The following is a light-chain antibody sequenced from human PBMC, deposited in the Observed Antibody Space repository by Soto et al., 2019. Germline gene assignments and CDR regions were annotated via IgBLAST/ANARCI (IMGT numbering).Light chain of an antibody. CDR3: SSYTSISTYV. CDR1: SSDVGGYNL. V-gene: IGLV2-14*01. Sequence: QSALTQPASVSGSPGQSITISCTGTSSDVGGYNLVSWYQQHPDKAPKLMIYDVTNRPSRVSNRFSGSKSGNTASLTISGLQAEDEADYYCSSYTSISTYVFGTGTKVTVL. CDR2: DVT. J-gene: IGLJ1*01.